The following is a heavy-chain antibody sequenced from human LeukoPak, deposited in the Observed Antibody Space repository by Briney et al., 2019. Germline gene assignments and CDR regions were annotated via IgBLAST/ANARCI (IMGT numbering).Heavy chain of an antibody. V-gene: IGHV3-21*01. J-gene: IGHJ4*02. D-gene: IGHD2-2*01. CDR2: ISSSSGYI. Sequence: ETLSLTCTVSGGSISSSSYYWGWIRQPPGKGLEWVSSISSSSGYIYYADSVKGRFTISRDNAKNSLYLQMNSLRAEDTAVYYCATKYCSSTSCSFDYWGQGTLVTVSS. CDR3: ATKYCSSTSCSFDY. CDR1: GGSISSSS.